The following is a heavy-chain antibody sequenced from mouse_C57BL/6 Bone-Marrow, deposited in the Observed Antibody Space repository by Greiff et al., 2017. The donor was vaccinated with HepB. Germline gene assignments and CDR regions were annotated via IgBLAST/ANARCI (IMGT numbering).Heavy chain of an antibody. Sequence: QVQLKESGPGLVQPSQSLSITCTVSGFSLTSYGVHWVRQSPGKGLEWLGVIWSGGSTDYNAAFMSRLSITKDNSKSQVFFKMNSLQADDTAIYYCAKDDDYDEGYAMDYWGQGTSVTVSS. CDR1: GFSLTSYG. CDR2: IWSGGST. J-gene: IGHJ4*01. V-gene: IGHV2-5*01. CDR3: AKDDDYDEGYAMDY. D-gene: IGHD2-4*01.